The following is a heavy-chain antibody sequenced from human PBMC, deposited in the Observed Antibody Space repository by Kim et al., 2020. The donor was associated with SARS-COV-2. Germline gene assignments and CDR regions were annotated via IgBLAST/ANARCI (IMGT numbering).Heavy chain of an antibody. CDR2: IYHRGTT. D-gene: IGHD3-16*01. CDR1: GGYINTSHYY. V-gene: IGHV4-39*01. J-gene: IGHJ4*02. Sequence: SETLSLTCSVSGGYINTSHYYWAWIRQPPGKGLEWIGTIYHRGTTYYNPSLKSRVTISVDTSRNQFTLKLAPVTAAAPAVYYCASRTEAGGYFDFWGQGSPVTVAS. CDR3: ASRTEAGGYFDF.